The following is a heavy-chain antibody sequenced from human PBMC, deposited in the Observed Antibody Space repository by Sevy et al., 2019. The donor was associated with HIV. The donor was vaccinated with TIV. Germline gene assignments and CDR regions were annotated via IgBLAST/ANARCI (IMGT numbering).Heavy chain of an antibody. D-gene: IGHD3-3*01. CDR2: INHSGST. CDR3: ARARYSITIFGVVLTAPMDV. CDR1: GGSFSGYY. Sequence: SETLSLTCAVYGGSFSGYYWSWIRQPPGKGLEWIGEINHSGSTNYNPSLKSRVTITVDTSKNQFSLKLSSLTAPDTAVYYCARARYSITIFGVVLTAPMDVWGKGTTVTVSS. J-gene: IGHJ6*03. V-gene: IGHV4-34*01.